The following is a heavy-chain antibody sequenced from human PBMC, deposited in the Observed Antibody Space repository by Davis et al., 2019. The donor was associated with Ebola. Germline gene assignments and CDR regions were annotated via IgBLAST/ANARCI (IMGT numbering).Heavy chain of an antibody. Sequence: GGSLRLSCTASGFTFCDYAMSWVRQAPGKGLEWVGFIRSKAYGGTTEYAASVKGRFTISRDDSKSIAYLQMNSLKTEDTAVYYCTTVPNVVVVPAAMEGTYYYYYGMDVWGQGTTVTVSS. CDR3: TTVPNVVVVPAAMEGTYYYYYGMDV. CDR2: IRSKAYGGTT. D-gene: IGHD2-2*01. J-gene: IGHJ6*02. V-gene: IGHV3-49*04. CDR1: GFTFCDYA.